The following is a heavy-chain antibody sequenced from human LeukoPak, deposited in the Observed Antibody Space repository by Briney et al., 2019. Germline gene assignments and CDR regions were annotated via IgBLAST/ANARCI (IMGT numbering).Heavy chain of an antibody. D-gene: IGHD4-23*01. CDR3: ARVTYGGNSGADY. V-gene: IGHV3-21*01. J-gene: IGHJ4*02. CDR2: ISSSSSYI. CDR1: GFTFSSYS. Sequence: GGSLRLSCAASGFTFSSYSMNWVRQAPGKGLEWVSSISSSSSYICYADSVKGRFTISRDNAKNSLYLQMNSLRAEDTALYYCARVTYGGNSGADYWGQGTLVTVSS.